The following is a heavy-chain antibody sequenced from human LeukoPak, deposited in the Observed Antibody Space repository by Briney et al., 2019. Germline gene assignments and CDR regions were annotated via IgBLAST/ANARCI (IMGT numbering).Heavy chain of an antibody. V-gene: IGHV1-69*04. J-gene: IGHJ4*02. D-gene: IGHD2-2*01. CDR3: ARVVGTSPVHFDY. CDR1: GGTFSSYA. CDR2: IIPILGIA. Sequence: VASVKVSCKASGGTFSSYAISWVRQAPGQGLEWMGRIIPILGIANYAQKFQGRVTITADKSTSTAYMELSSLRSEDTAVYYCARVVGTSPVHFDYWGQGTLVTVSS.